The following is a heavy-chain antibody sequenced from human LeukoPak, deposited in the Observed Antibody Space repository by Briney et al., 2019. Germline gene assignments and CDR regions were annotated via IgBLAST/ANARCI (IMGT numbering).Heavy chain of an antibody. Sequence: KASETLSLTCTVSGGSITTYYWSWIRQPAGKGLEWIGRIYTSGSTNYNPSLKSRVTMSVDTSKNQFSLKLSSVTAADTAVYYCAREYAWFGELFGESNFDYWGQGTLVTVSS. CDR1: GGSITTYY. CDR2: IYTSGST. V-gene: IGHV4-4*07. CDR3: AREYAWFGELFGESNFDY. J-gene: IGHJ4*02. D-gene: IGHD3-10*01.